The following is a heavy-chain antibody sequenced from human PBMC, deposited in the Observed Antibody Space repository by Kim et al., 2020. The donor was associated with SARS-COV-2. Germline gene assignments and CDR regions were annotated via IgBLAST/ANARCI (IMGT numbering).Heavy chain of an antibody. CDR3: ARGNNYGMDV. D-gene: IGHD1-1*01. J-gene: IGHJ6*02. Sequence: TLYADSVKGRFTISRDTAKHTLYLQLNSLGAEDTAVYYCARGNNYGMDVWGQGTTVTVSS. V-gene: IGHV3-74*01. CDR2: T.